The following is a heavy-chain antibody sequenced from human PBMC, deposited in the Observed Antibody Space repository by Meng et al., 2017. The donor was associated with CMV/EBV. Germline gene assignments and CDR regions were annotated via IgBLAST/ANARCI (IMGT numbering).Heavy chain of an antibody. V-gene: IGHV3-13*01. CDR3: ARGGLRGGYYTGGDY. CDR1: GFTFSSYE. J-gene: IGHJ4*02. Sequence: GGSLRLSCAASGFTFSSYEMNWVRQTTGKGLEWVSAIGTAGDTYYPGSVKGRFTISRDNSKNTLYLQMNSLRAEDTAVYYCARGGLRGGYYTGGDYWGQGTLVTVSS. CDR2: IGTAGDT. D-gene: IGHD3-3*01.